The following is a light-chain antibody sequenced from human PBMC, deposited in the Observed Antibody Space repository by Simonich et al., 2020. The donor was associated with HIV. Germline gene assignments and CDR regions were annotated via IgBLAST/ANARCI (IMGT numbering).Light chain of an antibody. CDR1: ALPKQY. Sequence: SYELTQAPSVSVSPGQTARITCSGDALPKQYAYWYQQKPGQAPVLVLYKDSERPSGSPERFSGSSSGTTVTLTISGVQAEDEADYYCQSADSSGTWVFGGGTKLTVL. J-gene: IGLJ3*02. CDR2: KDS. CDR3: QSADSSGTWV. V-gene: IGLV3-25*03.